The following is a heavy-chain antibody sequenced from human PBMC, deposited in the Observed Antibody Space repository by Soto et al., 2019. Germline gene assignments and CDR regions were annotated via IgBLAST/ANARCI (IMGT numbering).Heavy chain of an antibody. CDR1: GYTLTELS. V-gene: IGHV1-24*01. D-gene: IGHD1-1*01. Sequence: ASVKVSCKVSGYTLTELSMHWVRQAPGKGLEWMGGFDPEDGETIYAQKLQGRVTMTEDTSTDTAYMELSSLRSEDTAVYYCATTTLTYYYYYGMDVWGQGTTVTVSS. CDR2: FDPEDGET. CDR3: ATTTLTYYYYYGMDV. J-gene: IGHJ6*02.